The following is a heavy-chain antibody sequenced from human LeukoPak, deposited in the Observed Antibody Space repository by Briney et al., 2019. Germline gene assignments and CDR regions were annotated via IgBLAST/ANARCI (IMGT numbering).Heavy chain of an antibody. CDR2: ISPDGSRT. J-gene: IGHJ5*02. CDR1: GFTFSRYW. Sequence: PGGSLRLSCAASGFTFSRYWMHWVRQAPGKGLVWVSRISPDGSRTTYADSVKGRFTISRDNAKNTVYLQMNSLRAEDTAVYYCARVALGSYNWFDPWGPGTLVTVSS. V-gene: IGHV3-74*01. CDR3: ARVALGSYNWFDP. D-gene: IGHD3-10*01.